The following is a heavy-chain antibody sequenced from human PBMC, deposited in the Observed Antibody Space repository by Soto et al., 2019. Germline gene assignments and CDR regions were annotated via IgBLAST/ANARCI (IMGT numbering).Heavy chain of an antibody. CDR2: LEHDGRTT. CDR3: ARDWGSRGWYNWFDP. D-gene: IGHD6-19*01. J-gene: IGHJ5*02. CDR1: GFTVNDYG. Sequence: QVQLVESGGGVVQPGRSLRLSCAASGFTVNDYGMHWVRQAPGKGLEWVAILEHDGRTTYFGDSVRGRFTVSRDESENTLYLQMDNLRTDDTAIYYCARDWGSRGWYNWFDPWGQGILVTVSS. V-gene: IGHV3-30*03.